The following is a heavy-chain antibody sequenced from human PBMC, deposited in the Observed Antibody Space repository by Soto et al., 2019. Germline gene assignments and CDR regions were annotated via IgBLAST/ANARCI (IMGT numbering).Heavy chain of an antibody. CDR1: GGSISSYY. J-gene: IGHJ4*02. D-gene: IGHD1-26*01. CDR2: IYYSGTT. CDR3: ARVRVSALPGGGIDC. V-gene: IGHV4-59*01. Sequence: SETLSLTCTVSGGSISSYYWSWIRQPPGKGLEWIGYIYYSGTTTYNPSVKSRVTISVDMSKNQFSLKLTSVTASDTALYYCARVRVSALPGGGIDCCGQGTLRTVSS.